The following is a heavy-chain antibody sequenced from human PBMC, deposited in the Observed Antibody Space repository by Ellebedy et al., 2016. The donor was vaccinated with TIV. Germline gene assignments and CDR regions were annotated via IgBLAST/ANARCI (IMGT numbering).Heavy chain of an antibody. V-gene: IGHV3-48*02. D-gene: IGHD3-10*01. J-gene: IGHJ6*02. CDR3: ARDRPHYDGSGSYYYYGMDV. Sequence: GESLKISCAASGFTFSSYSMNWVRQAPGKGLEWVSYISSSSSTIYYADSVKGRFTISRDNAKNSLYLQMNSLSDEDTAVYYCARDRPHYDGSGSYYYYGMDVWGQGTTVTVSS. CDR2: ISSSSSTI. CDR1: GFTFSSYS.